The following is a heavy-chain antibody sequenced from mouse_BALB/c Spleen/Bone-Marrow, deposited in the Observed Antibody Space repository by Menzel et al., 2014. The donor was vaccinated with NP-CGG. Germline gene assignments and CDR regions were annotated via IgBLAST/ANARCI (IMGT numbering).Heavy chain of an antibody. CDR1: GYTFTDYN. J-gene: IGHJ3*01. Sequence: EVHLVESGPELVKPGASVKISCKASGYTFTDYNMHWVKQSHGKSLEWIGYIYPYNGGTGYNQKFKSKATLTVDNSSSTAYMELRSLTSEDSAVYYCARGGGYDGYYGLAYWGQGTLATVSA. V-gene: IGHV1S29*02. D-gene: IGHD2-3*01. CDR2: IYPYNGGT. CDR3: ARGGGYDGYYGLAY.